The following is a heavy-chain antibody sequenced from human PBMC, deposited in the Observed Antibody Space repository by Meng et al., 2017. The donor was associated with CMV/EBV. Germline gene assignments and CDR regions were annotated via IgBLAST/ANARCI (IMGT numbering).Heavy chain of an antibody. CDR1: GFTFSSYA. Sequence: GESLKISCAASGFTFSSYAMSWVRQAPGKGLEWVSSISSSSSYIYYADSVKGRFTISRDNAKNSLYLQMNSLRAEDTAVYYCARDGIAVAGIDYWGQGTLVTVSS. D-gene: IGHD6-19*01. CDR3: ARDGIAVAGIDY. V-gene: IGHV3-21*01. CDR2: ISSSSSYI. J-gene: IGHJ4*02.